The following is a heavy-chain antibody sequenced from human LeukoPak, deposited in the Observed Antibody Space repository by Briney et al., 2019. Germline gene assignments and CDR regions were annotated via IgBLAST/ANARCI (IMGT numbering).Heavy chain of an antibody. CDR1: GFTFSSYS. Sequence: GGSLRLSCAASGFTFSSYSMNWVRQAPGKGLEWVSSISSSSSYIYYADSVKGRFTISRDNAKNSLYLQMNSLRAEDTAVYYCARDGYGDYGFDYWGQGTLVTVSS. J-gene: IGHJ4*02. CDR3: ARDGYGDYGFDY. D-gene: IGHD4-17*01. CDR2: ISSSSSYI. V-gene: IGHV3-21*01.